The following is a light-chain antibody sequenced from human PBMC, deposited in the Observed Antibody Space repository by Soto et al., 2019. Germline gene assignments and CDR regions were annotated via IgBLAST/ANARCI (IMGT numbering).Light chain of an antibody. V-gene: IGKV1-12*01. CDR3: QQYKNWPL. CDR2: PAS. J-gene: IGKJ5*01. CDR1: QPISSW. Sequence: DIQMTQSPSSISASVGDRVTITCRASQPISSWLAWYQQVPGQAPYLLIYPASTLQSGVPSRFSGSGSGTEFTLTISSLQSEDFAVYYCQQYKNWPLFGQGTRLEIK.